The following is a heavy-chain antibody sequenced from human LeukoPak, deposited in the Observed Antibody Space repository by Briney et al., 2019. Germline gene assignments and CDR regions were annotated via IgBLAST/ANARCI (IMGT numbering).Heavy chain of an antibody. V-gene: IGHV4-61*02. J-gene: IGHJ5*01. CDR2: MNTSGST. CDR3: ARLSGFMNYDSGGYNRFDY. CDR1: GGSISSGSYY. Sequence: PSETLCLTCTVSGGSISSGSYYWSWIRQPAGKGLEWIGRMNTSGSTNYNPSLKSRVTISVDTSKNQFSLKLSSVTAADTAVYYGARLSGFMNYDSGGYNRFDYWGQGALVTVSS. D-gene: IGHD3-22*01.